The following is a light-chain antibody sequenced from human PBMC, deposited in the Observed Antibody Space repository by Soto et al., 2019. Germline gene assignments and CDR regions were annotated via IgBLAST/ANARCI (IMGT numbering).Light chain of an antibody. CDR1: QSVSSY. Sequence: DIQMTQSPSSLSASVGDRVIISCRASQSVSSYLNWYQQKPGKAPNLLIYDADRLQSGVPPRFSGSGSGTDFTLTISSLQREDFATYYCQQSYSTPFTFGPGTKVDI. CDR2: DAD. V-gene: IGKV1-39*01. CDR3: QQSYSTPFT. J-gene: IGKJ3*01.